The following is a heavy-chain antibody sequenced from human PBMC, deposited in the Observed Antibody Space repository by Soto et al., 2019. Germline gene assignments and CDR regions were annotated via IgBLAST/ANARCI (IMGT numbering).Heavy chain of an antibody. Sequence: QLQLQESGSGLVKPSQTLSLTCAVSGGSISSGGYSWSWIRQPPGKGLEWIGYIYHSGSTYCNPSLKSRVTISVDRCKNQFSLKLSSVTAADTAVYYCARSITVTTKGGFDYWGQGTLVTVSS. V-gene: IGHV4-30-2*01. CDR1: GGSISSGGYS. CDR2: IYHSGST. D-gene: IGHD4-17*01. J-gene: IGHJ4*02. CDR3: ARSITVTTKGGFDY.